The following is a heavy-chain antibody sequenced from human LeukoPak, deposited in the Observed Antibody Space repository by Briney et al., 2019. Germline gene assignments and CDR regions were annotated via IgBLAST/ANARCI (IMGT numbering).Heavy chain of an antibody. J-gene: IGHJ4*02. V-gene: IGHV4-34*01. CDR3: ARHSRDYYDSSGYPLFDY. Sequence: SETLSLTCAVYGGSFSGYYWSWIRQPPGKGLEWIGEINHSGSTNYNPSLKSRVTISVDTSKNQFSLKLSSVTAADTAVYYCARHSRDYYDSSGYPLFDYWGQGTLVTVSS. CDR2: INHSGST. CDR1: GGSFSGYY. D-gene: IGHD3-22*01.